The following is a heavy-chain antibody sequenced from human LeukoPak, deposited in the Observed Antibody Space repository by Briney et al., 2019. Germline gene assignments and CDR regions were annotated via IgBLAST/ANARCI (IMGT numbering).Heavy chain of an antibody. V-gene: IGHV3-23*01. CDR3: AKDPSGWATIGGAVAGCVAY. CDR1: GSTFSIYA. J-gene: IGHJ4*02. Sequence: SAGCLRLSCAASGSTFSIYAMSWVRQAPGKGLEWDSAISSSGGSTYYGDSVKGPFTICRDNSKNTLYQQMNSLRAEDTAVYYCAKDPSGWATIGGAVAGCVAYWGRGTLVTVSS. D-gene: IGHD6-19*01. CDR2: ISSSGGST.